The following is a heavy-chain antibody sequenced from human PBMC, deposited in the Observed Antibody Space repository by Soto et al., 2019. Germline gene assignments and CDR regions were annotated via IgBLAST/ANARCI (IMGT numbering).Heavy chain of an antibody. Sequence: SETLSLTCTVSGGSISSSSYYWGWIRQPPGKGLEWIGSIYYSGSTYYNPSLKSRVTISVDTSKNQFSLKLSSVTAADTAVYYCARQGGSSSDFGRYYYYGMDVWGQGTTVTVSS. CDR2: IYYSGST. CDR3: ARQGGSSSDFGRYYYYGMDV. J-gene: IGHJ6*02. D-gene: IGHD6-6*01. CDR1: GGSISSSSYY. V-gene: IGHV4-39*01.